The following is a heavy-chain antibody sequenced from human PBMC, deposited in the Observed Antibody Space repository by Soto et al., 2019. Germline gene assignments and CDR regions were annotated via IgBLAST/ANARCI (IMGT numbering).Heavy chain of an antibody. CDR1: GGSLSSYY. CDR2: VYYSGNT. Sequence: SETLSLTCPVSGGSLSSYYWTWIRQSPGKGLEWIGYVYYSGNTNYNPSLKSRVTISIDTSNNQFSLSLSLVTAADTAVYYCGSVRPSGYVVYWGQGTLVTVSS. V-gene: IGHV4-59*01. D-gene: IGHD6-25*01. J-gene: IGHJ4*02. CDR3: GSVRPSGYVVY.